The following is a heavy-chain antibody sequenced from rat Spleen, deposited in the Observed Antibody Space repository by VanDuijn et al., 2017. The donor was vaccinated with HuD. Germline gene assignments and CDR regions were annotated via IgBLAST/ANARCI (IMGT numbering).Heavy chain of an antibody. Sequence: EVKLVESGGGLVQPGRSLKLSCAASGFNFNDYWMGWVRQAPGKGLEWIGEINKDSSTIKYIPSLKDKFIISRDNAKNTLYLQMNKLGSEDTAIYYCARGGVGCNNYDYWGQGVMVTVSS. CDR2: INKDSSTI. J-gene: IGHJ2*01. V-gene: IGHV4-2*01. CDR1: GFNFNDYW. D-gene: IGHD1-10*01. CDR3: ARGGVGCNNYDY.